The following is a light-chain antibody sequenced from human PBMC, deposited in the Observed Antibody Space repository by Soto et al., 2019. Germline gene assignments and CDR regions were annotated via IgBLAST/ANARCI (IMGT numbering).Light chain of an antibody. CDR2: QDS. J-gene: IGLJ2*01. V-gene: IGLV3-1*01. CDR3: QAWDSSTLRV. CDR1: KLGDKY. Sequence: SYELTQPPSVSVSPGQTASITCSGAKLGDKYACWYQQKPGQSPVLVIYQDSKRPSGIPERLSGSNSGNTATLTISGTHAMDEADYYCQAWDSSTLRVFGGGTKLTV.